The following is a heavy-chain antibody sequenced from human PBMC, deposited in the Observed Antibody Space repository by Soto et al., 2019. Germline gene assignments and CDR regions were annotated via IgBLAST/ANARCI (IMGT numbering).Heavy chain of an antibody. CDR2: ISAYNGNT. V-gene: IGHV1-18*01. Sequence: GASVKVSCKASGGTFSNSAVSWVRQAPGQGLEWMGWISAYNGNTNYAQKLQGRVTMTTDTSTSTAYMELRSLRSDDTAVYYCARDYTYYDSTGYYYYFDYWGQGTLVTVSS. J-gene: IGHJ4*02. D-gene: IGHD3-22*01. CDR3: ARDYTYYDSTGYYYYFDY. CDR1: GGTFSNSA.